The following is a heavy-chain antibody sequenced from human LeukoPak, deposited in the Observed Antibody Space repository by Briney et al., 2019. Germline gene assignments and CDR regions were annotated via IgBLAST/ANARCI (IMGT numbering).Heavy chain of an antibody. V-gene: IGHV3-30*02. D-gene: IGHD2-8*01. J-gene: IGHJ4*02. CDR3: AKNGIVLTLNYYFDY. Sequence: GGSLRLSCAASGFTFSSYAMHWVRQAPGKGLEWVAFIRYDGSNKYYADSVKGRFTISRDNSKNTLYLQMNSLRAEDTAVYYCAKNGIVLTLNYYFDYWGQGTLVTVSS. CDR1: GFTFSSYA. CDR2: IRYDGSNK.